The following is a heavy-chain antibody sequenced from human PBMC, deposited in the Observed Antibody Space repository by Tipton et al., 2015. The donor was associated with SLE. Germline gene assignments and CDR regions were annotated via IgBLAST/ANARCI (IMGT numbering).Heavy chain of an antibody. CDR3: ARGRRRDYYYYYYMDV. J-gene: IGHJ6*03. CDR1: GGSISTTTNY. V-gene: IGHV4-39*07. Sequence: TLSLTCTVSGGSISTTTNYWGWIRQPPGKGLEWIGSIYYSGSSYYNPSLKSRVTISVDTSKNQFSLKLNSVTAADTAVYYCARGRRRDYYYYYYMDVWGKGTTVTVSS. CDR2: IYYSGSS.